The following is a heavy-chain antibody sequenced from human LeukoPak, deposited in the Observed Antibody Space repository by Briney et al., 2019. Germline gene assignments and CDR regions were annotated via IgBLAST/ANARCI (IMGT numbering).Heavy chain of an antibody. CDR1: GITFDDYA. CDR2: ISWNSGSI. CDR3: VRDFRFLEDY. D-gene: IGHD3-3*01. V-gene: IGHV3-9*01. J-gene: IGHJ4*02. Sequence: GGSLRLSCAASGITFDDYAMHWVRQAPGKGLEWVSGISWNSGSIGYADSVKGRFTISRDNAKNSLYLQLNSLRADDTALYYCVRDFRFLEDYWGQGTLVTVSS.